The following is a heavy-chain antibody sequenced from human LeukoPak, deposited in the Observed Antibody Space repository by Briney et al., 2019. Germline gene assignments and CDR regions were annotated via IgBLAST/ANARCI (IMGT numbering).Heavy chain of an antibody. D-gene: IGHD2-2*01. CDR2: IYYSGST. CDR1: GGSISSYY. CDR3: ARAPGYCSSTSSYAPRAFDY. V-gene: IGHV4-59*01. Sequence: PSETLSLTCTVSGGSISSYYWSWIRQPPGKGLEWIGYIYYSGSTNYNPSLKSRVTISVDTSKNQFSLKLSSVTAADTAVYYCARAPGYCSSTSSYAPRAFDYWGQGTLVTVSS. J-gene: IGHJ4*02.